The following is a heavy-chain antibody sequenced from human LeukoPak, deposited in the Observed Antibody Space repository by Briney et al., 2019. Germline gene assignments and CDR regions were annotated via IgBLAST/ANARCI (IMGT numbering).Heavy chain of an antibody. D-gene: IGHD5-12*01. Sequence: GGSLRLSCAASGFPFNNYWMHWVRQSPGKGLICVARIGHDGSGAGYADSVKGRFTISRDNAKSTLYLQMNSLRAEDTAVYYCARYQQTGYESDYWGQGTLVTVSS. V-gene: IGHV3-74*01. J-gene: IGHJ4*02. CDR2: IGHDGSGA. CDR3: ARYQQTGYESDY. CDR1: GFPFNNYW.